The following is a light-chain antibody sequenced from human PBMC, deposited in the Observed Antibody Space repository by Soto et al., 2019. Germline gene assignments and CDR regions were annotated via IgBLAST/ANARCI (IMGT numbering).Light chain of an antibody. Sequence: QSVLTQPASVSGSPGQTITISFTGTSSDLGGYNAVSWYQHHPCKAPKLIIYEVTHRPAGISDRLSASKSGNTASLTISALQAEDEADYYCNSFRVNHLYVFGTGTKLTVL. CDR3: NSFRVNHLYV. CDR1: SSDLGGYNA. V-gene: IGLV2-14*01. J-gene: IGLJ1*01. CDR2: EVT.